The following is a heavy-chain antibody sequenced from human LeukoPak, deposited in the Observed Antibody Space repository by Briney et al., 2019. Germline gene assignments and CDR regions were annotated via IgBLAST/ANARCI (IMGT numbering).Heavy chain of an antibody. J-gene: IGHJ4*02. CDR3: ARGSWDY. Sequence: GGSLRLSCAASGFNFSSFGVNWVRQGPGKGLEGVSGISFIISTWSADSVKGRFTISRDNAKNSLYLQMNSLRAEDTAVYYCARGSWDYWGQGTLVTVSS. CDR1: GFNFSSFG. V-gene: IGHV3-48*01. CDR2: ISFIIST.